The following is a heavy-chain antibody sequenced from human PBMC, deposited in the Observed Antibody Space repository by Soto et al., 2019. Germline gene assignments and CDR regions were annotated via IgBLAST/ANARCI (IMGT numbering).Heavy chain of an antibody. D-gene: IGHD6-19*01. CDR1: GFSFTTYW. Sequence: GESLKISCKGSGFSFTTYWIAWVRQMPGKGLEWMGIIYPGDSKTTYSPSFQGQVTISADKSISTAYLQWSSLKASDTAVYYCARDSPSSGWYDRGDAFDIWGQGTMVTVSS. CDR2: IYPGDSKT. V-gene: IGHV5-51*01. J-gene: IGHJ3*02. CDR3: ARDSPSSGWYDRGDAFDI.